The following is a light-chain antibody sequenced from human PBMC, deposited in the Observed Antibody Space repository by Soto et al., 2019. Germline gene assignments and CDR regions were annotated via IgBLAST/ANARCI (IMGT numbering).Light chain of an antibody. CDR2: GAS. V-gene: IGKV3D-15*01. CDR3: QQYNNSPVT. CDR1: QSVTSS. J-gene: IGKJ4*01. Sequence: EIVMTQSPATLSVSPGERVTFSCRASQSVTSSLAWYQHPPGQAPRIXISGASTGATGIPARFSGSGSGTDFTRTINSLQSEDVAIDYCQQYNNSPVTFGGGTKVDIK.